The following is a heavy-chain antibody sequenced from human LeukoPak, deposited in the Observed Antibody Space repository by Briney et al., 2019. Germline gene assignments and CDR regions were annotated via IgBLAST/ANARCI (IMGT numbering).Heavy chain of an antibody. D-gene: IGHD2/OR15-2a*01. V-gene: IGHV1-69*01. CDR3: ASRIGDPDAFDI. CDR2: IIPIFGTA. J-gene: IGHJ3*02. Sequence: SVKVSCKASGGTFSSYAISWVRQAPGQGLELMGGIIPIFGTANYAQKFQGRGTITADESTSTAYMELSSLRSEDTDVYYCASRIGDPDAFDIWGQGTMVTVSS. CDR1: GGTFSSYA.